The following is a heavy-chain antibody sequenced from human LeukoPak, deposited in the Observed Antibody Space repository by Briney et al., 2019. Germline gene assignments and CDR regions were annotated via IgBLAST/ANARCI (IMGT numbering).Heavy chain of an antibody. CDR1: GYSISSDYY. Sequence: SETLPLTCTVSGYSISSDYYWGWIRQPPGKGLEWIGNIYHSGSTYYNPSLKSRLTISVDTSKNQFSLRLYSVTAADTAVYYCARIPRAAGDTDQGLWGQGTLVTVSS. J-gene: IGHJ4*02. V-gene: IGHV4-38-2*02. CDR3: ARIPRAAGDTDQGL. CDR2: IYHSGST. D-gene: IGHD6-13*01.